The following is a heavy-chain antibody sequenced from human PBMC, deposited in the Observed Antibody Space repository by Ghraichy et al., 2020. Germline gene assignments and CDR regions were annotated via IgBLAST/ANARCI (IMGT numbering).Heavy chain of an antibody. V-gene: IGHV4-59*01. Sequence: SETLSLTCTVSGGSISSYYWSWIRQPPGKGLEWIGYIYYSGSTNYNPSLKSRVTISVDTSKNQFSLKLSSVTAADTAVYYCASSLGRSYEDAFDIWGQGTMVTVSS. D-gene: IGHD2-15*01. J-gene: IGHJ3*02. CDR3: ASSLGRSYEDAFDI. CDR1: GGSISSYY. CDR2: IYYSGST.